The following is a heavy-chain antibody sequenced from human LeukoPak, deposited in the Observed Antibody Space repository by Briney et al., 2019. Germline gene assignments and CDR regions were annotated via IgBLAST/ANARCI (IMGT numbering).Heavy chain of an antibody. CDR2: ISSSSSYI. Sequence: GGSLRLSCAASGFTFSSYSMNWVRQAPGKGLEWVSSISSSSSYIYYADSVKGRFTISRDNAKNSLYLQMNSLRAEDTAVYYCARETTGYSYGYPDDYFDYWGQGTLVTVSS. CDR3: ARETTGYSYGYPDDYFDY. CDR1: GFTFSSYS. J-gene: IGHJ4*02. D-gene: IGHD5-18*01. V-gene: IGHV3-21*01.